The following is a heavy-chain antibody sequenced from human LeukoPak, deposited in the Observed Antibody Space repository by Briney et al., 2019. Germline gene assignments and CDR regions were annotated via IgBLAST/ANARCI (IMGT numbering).Heavy chain of an antibody. Sequence: GASVKVSCKASGYTFTSYGIRWVRQAPGQGLEWMGWISAYNGNTNYAQKLQGRVTMTTDTSTSTAYMELRSLRSDDTAVYYCARDASGLISGYCSSTSCYTGENWFDPWGQGTLVTVSS. CDR3: ARDASGLISGYCSSTSCYTGENWFDP. CDR2: ISAYNGNT. V-gene: IGHV1-18*01. J-gene: IGHJ5*02. CDR1: GYTFTSYG. D-gene: IGHD2-2*02.